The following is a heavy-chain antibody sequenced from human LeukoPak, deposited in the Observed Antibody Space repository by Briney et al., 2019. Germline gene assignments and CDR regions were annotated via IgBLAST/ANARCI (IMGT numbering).Heavy chain of an antibody. Sequence: ASVKVSCKAAGYTFTGYYMFWVRQAPGQGLEWMGRINPNSGGTNYAQKFQGRVTMTRDTSISTAYMELSRLRSDDTAVYYCARDLRDLYFVWGQGTLVTVSS. CDR2: INPNSGGT. J-gene: IGHJ4*02. V-gene: IGHV1-2*06. CDR3: ARDLRDLYFV. CDR1: GYTFTGYY. D-gene: IGHD3-9*01.